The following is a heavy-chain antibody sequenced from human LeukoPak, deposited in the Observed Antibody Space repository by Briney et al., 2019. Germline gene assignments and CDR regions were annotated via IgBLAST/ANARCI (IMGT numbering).Heavy chain of an antibody. CDR2: IIPIFGTA. CDR1: GGTFSSYA. D-gene: IGHD3-22*01. V-gene: IGHV1-69*13. CDR3: ARGRGSGYYFRWFDP. Sequence: SVKVSCKASGGTFSSYAISWVRQAPGQGLEWMGGIIPIFGTANYAQKFQGRVTITADESTSTAYMELSSLRSEDTAAYYCARGRGSGYYFRWFDPWGQGTLVTVSS. J-gene: IGHJ5*02.